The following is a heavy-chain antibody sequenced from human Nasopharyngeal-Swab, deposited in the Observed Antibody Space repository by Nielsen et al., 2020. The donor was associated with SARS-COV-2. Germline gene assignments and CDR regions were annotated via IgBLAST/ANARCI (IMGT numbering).Heavy chain of an antibody. Sequence: ASVKVSCKASGYTFTSYYLHWVRQAAGQGVEWMGIINPTDGSTSYAQKFEVRVTMTRITSTSTVYVELNSLRSEDTAVYYCARVLPFRITGTSGMDVWGQGTTVTVSS. CDR3: ARVLPFRITGTSGMDV. V-gene: IGHV1-46*01. CDR1: GYTFTSYY. CDR2: INPTDGST. J-gene: IGHJ6*02. D-gene: IGHD1-7*01.